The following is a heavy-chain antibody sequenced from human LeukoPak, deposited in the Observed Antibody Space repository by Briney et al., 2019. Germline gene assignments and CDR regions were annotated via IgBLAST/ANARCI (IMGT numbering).Heavy chain of an antibody. D-gene: IGHD4-23*01. CDR3: ARRSDYDGTY. CDR2: VYYTGNS. Sequence: SETLSLTCAVYGGSFSGYYWGWIRQPPGKGLEWIGSVYYTGNSYYNPSLKSRLSISVDTSKNQFSLKVTSVTAADTAVYYCARRSDYDGTYWGQGTLVTVSS. J-gene: IGHJ4*02. V-gene: IGHV4-39*01. CDR1: GGSFSGYY.